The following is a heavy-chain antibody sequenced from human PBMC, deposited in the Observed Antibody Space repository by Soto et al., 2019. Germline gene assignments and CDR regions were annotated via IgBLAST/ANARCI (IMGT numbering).Heavy chain of an antibody. CDR1: GFTFSSYS. CDR2: ISSSSSTI. D-gene: IGHD6-13*01. CDR3: ARVPYSSSWYGTPDY. J-gene: IGHJ4*02. Sequence: PGGSLRLSCAASGFTFSSYSMNWVRQAPGKGLEWVSYISSSSSTIYYADSVKGRFTISRDNAKNSLYLQMNSLRAEDTAVYYYARVPYSSSWYGTPDYWGQGTLVTVSS. V-gene: IGHV3-48*01.